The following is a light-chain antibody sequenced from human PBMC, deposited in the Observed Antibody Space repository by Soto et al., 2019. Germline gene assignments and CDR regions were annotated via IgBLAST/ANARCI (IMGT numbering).Light chain of an antibody. CDR3: QQRHMWPIT. CDR2: GAS. Sequence: EIVLTQSPGTLSLSPGERATLSCRASQSVSGMAWYQQIRGQAPRLLIYGASTRATGIPDRFSGSGSGTDFTLTISSLEPEDSAVYYCQQRHMWPITFGQGTRLEIK. J-gene: IGKJ5*01. CDR1: QSVSG. V-gene: IGKV3D-20*02.